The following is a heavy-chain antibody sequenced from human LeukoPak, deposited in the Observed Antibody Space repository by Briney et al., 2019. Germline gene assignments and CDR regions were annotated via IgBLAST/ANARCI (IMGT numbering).Heavy chain of an antibody. V-gene: IGHV1-2*02. CDR2: INPNSGGT. CDR1: GYTFTGYY. D-gene: IGHD3-3*02. CDR3: ARGPFPGSTENNWFDP. Sequence: ASVKVSCKAPGYTFTGYYMHWVRQAPGQGLEWMGWINPNSGGTNYAQKFQGRVTMTRDTSISTAYMELSRLRSDDTAVYYCARGPFPGSTENNWFDPWGQGTLVTVSS. J-gene: IGHJ5*02.